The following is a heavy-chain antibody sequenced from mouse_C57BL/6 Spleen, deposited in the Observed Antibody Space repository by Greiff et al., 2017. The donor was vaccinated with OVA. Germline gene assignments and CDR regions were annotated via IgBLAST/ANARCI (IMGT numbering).Heavy chain of an antibody. CDR1: GFTFSDAW. Sequence: EVKLLESGGGLVQPGGSMKLSCAASGFTFSDAWMDWVRQSPEKGLEWVAEIRNKANNHATYYAESVKGRFTISRDDSKSSVYLQMNSLRAEDTGIYYCTRPLWYYGSSPVADWGQGTLVTVSA. V-gene: IGHV6-6*01. D-gene: IGHD1-1*01. CDR3: TRPLWYYGSSPVAD. CDR2: IRNKANNHAT. J-gene: IGHJ3*01.